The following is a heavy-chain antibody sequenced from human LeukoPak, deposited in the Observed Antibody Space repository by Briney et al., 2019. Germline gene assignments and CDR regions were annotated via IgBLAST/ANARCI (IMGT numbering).Heavy chain of an antibody. J-gene: IGHJ3*02. CDR2: NNSDGSST. CDR3: AIESLTEIVVVGAFDI. CDR1: GFTFSRYW. D-gene: IGHD2-15*01. V-gene: IGHV3-74*01. Sequence: GGSLRLSCAASGFTFSRYWMHWVRQAPGKGPVWVSGNNSDGSSTSYADSVKGRLTISRDNSKNKLYLQMNSLRAEDTAVYYCAIESLTEIVVVGAFDIWGQGTMVTVSS.